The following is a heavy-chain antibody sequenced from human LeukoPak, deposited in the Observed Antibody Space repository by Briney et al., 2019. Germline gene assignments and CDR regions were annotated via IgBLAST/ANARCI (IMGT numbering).Heavy chain of an antibody. V-gene: IGHV4-4*07. D-gene: IGHD3-10*01. CDR1: GGSISSYY. CDR3: ARDRPGVSFGDY. Sequence: SETLSLTCTVPGGSISSYYWSWIRQPAGEGLEWIGRIYTDGSTNYNPSLKSRVTMSVDTSKNQFSLKLSSVTAADTAVYYCARDRPGVSFGDYWGQGTLVTVSS. J-gene: IGHJ4*02. CDR2: IYTDGST.